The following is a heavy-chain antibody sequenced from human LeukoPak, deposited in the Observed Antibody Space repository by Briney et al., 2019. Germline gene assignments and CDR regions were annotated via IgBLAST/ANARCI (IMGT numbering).Heavy chain of an antibody. V-gene: IGHV1-69*01. CDR3: ARDQYYGSGSLGNWFDL. CDR1: GGTFSSYA. D-gene: IGHD3-10*01. CDR2: IIPIFGTA. Sequence: SVKVSCKASGGTFSSYAISWVRQAPRQGLEWMGGIIPIFGTANYAQKFQGRVTITADESTSTAYMELSSLRSEDTAVYYCARDQYYGSGSLGNWFDLWGQGTLVTVSS. J-gene: IGHJ5*02.